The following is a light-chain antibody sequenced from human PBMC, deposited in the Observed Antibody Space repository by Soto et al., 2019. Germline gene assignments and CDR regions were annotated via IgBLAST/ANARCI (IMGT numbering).Light chain of an antibody. Sequence: QTVVTQEPSLTVSPGGTVTLTCASSTGEVTSGYVPNWIQKKPGQAPRSLIFSTSNKHSWTPARFSGSLLGGKAALTLSGVQPEDEAEYYCLLYFSGHVRLFGGGTKVTVL. CDR2: STS. V-gene: IGLV7-43*01. J-gene: IGLJ2*01. CDR1: TGEVTSGYV. CDR3: LLYFSGHVRL.